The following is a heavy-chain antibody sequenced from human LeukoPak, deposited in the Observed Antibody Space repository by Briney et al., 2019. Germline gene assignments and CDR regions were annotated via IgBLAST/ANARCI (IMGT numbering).Heavy chain of an antibody. Sequence: GGSLRLSCAASGFTFSNAWMSWVRLAPGMGLEWVGRIKSKIYGGTIDNAAPVKGRFTISRDDSKNTLYLQMNSLKTEDTAVYYCALDALGPSHHYYYGMDVWGQGTTVTVSS. CDR3: ALDALGPSHHYYYGMDV. J-gene: IGHJ6*02. CDR1: GFTFSNAW. CDR2: IKSKIYGGTI. D-gene: IGHD7-27*01. V-gene: IGHV3-15*01.